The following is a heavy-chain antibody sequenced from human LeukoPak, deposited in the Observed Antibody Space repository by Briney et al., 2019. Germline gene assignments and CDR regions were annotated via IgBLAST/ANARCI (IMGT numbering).Heavy chain of an antibody. J-gene: IGHJ4*02. CDR1: GGSFSGYY. CDR2: INHSGST. Sequence: PSETLSLTCAVYGGSFSGYYWSWIRQPPGKGLEWIGEINHSGSTNYNPSLKSRVTISVDTSKNQFSLKLSSLTAADTAVYYCGRVNDFGRGYNTMGDYFNYGGQGTLVPVPP. V-gene: IGHV4-34*01. CDR3: GRVNDFGRGYNTMGDYFNY. D-gene: IGHD3-3*01.